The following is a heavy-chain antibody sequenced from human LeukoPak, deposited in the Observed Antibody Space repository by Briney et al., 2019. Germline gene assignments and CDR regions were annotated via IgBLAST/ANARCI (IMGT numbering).Heavy chain of an antibody. Sequence: GGSLRLSCAASGFTFDDYTMHWVHQAPGKGLGWVSLISWDGGSTYYADSVKGRFTISRVNSKNSLYLQMNSLRTEDTALYYCAKDLRPHADNYFDYWGQGTLVTVSS. J-gene: IGHJ4*02. V-gene: IGHV3-43*01. CDR3: AKDLRPHADNYFDY. CDR1: GFTFDDYT. CDR2: ISWDGGST.